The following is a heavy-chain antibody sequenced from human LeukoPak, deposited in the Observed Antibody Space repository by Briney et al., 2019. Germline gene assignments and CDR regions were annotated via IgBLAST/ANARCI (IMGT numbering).Heavy chain of an antibody. V-gene: IGHV1-18*01. CDR3: VRLPLGYCSSTSCLD. CDR1: GYNFNTYG. CDR2: ISSSTGNT. Sequence: ASVKVSCKASGYNFNTYGISWVRQTPGQGLEWMGWISSSTGNTKYAQKLQDRVTMTTDTSTSTAYLYLRNLRSDDTAVYYCVRLPLGYCSSTSCLDWGQGTLVTVSS. D-gene: IGHD2-2*01. J-gene: IGHJ4*02.